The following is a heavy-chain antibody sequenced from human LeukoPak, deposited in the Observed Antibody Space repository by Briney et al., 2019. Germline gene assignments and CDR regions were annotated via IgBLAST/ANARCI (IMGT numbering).Heavy chain of an antibody. V-gene: IGHV3-74*01. CDR2: TKNDGSST. Sequence: PGGSLRLFCAVSGVTSGFTFSSRWMHWVRQAPGKGLEWVSVTKNDGSSTNYADSVRGRCTVSRDNAQNTVYLEMNGLRVEDTAIYYCHPLAYASKWGQGTLVTVSS. CDR1: GVTSGFTFSSRW. D-gene: IGHD2-8*01. CDR3: HPLAYASK. J-gene: IGHJ4*02.